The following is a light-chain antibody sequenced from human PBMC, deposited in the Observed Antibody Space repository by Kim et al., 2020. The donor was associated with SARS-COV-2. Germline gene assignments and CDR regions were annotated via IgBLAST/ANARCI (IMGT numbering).Light chain of an antibody. V-gene: IGKV3-20*01. Sequence: PGERATLSCRASRSVSSNYLAWYQQKPGQAPRRLIYGASSRATGIPDRFSGSGSGTDFTLTISRLEPEDFAVYYCQQYGSSPRTFGQGTKVDIK. CDR1: RSVSSNY. J-gene: IGKJ1*01. CDR2: GAS. CDR3: QQYGSSPRT.